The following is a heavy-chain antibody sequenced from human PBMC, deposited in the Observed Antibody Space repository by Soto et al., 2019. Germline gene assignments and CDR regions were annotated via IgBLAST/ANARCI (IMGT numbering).Heavy chain of an antibody. CDR2: IYYSGST. Sequence: QVQLQESGPGLVKPSETLSLTCTVSGGSISSYYWSWIRQPPGKGLEWIGYIYYSGSTNYNPSLKRRVTISVDTSMNQFSLKLSSVTAADTAVYYCARHGSWIQLWSTRYVDLWGRGTLVTVSS. CDR1: GGSISSYY. V-gene: IGHV4-59*08. CDR3: ARHGSWIQLWSTRYVDL. D-gene: IGHD5-18*01. J-gene: IGHJ2*01.